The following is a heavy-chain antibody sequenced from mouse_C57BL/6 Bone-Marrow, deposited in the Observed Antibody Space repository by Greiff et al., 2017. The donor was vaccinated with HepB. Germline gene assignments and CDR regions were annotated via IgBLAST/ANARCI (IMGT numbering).Heavy chain of an antibody. V-gene: IGHV1-5*01. CDR2: IYPGNSDT. CDR1: GYTFTSYW. CDR3: SRDYYGEDDAMDY. D-gene: IGHD1-2*01. J-gene: IGHJ4*01. Sequence: VQLQQSGTVLVRPGASVKMSCKTSGYTFTSYWMHWVKQRPGQGLEWIGAIYPGNSDTSYNQKFKGKAKLTAVTSASTAYMELSSLTNEDSAVYYDSRDYYGEDDAMDYWGRGTSVTVSS.